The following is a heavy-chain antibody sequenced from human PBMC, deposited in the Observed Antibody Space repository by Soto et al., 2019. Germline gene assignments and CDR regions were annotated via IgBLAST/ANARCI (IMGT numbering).Heavy chain of an antibody. J-gene: IGHJ5*02. Sequence: PGGSLRLSCAASGFTFSGSAIHWVRQASGKGLEWVGRIKSKTNNYATAYAASVKGRFTISRDDSKNTAYLQMNSLRIEDTAVYYCTRLPNWNFRFDPWGQGTLVTVSS. CDR1: GFTFSGSA. V-gene: IGHV3-73*01. D-gene: IGHD1-7*01. CDR2: IKSKTNNYAT. CDR3: TRLPNWNFRFDP.